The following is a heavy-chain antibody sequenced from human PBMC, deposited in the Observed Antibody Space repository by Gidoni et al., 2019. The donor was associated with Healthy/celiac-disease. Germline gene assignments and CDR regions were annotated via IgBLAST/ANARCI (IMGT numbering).Heavy chain of an antibody. CDR2: ISYDGSNK. CDR1: GFTFSSYG. J-gene: IGHJ4*02. CDR3: AKEISGYLPWYY. Sequence: QVQLVESGGGVVQPGRSLRLSCAASGFTFSSYGMHWVRQAPGKGLEWVAVISYDGSNKYYADSVKGRFTISRDNSKNTLYLQMNSLRAEDTAVYYCAKEISGYLPWYYWGQGTLVTVSS. V-gene: IGHV3-30*18. D-gene: IGHD3-22*01.